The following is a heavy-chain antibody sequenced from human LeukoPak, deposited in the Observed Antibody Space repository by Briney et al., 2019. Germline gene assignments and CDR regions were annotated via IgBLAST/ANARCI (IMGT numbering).Heavy chain of an antibody. CDR2: ISSSSSYI. CDR1: GFTFSSYS. V-gene: IGHV3-21*01. CDR3: ARGLGMATITDAFDI. J-gene: IGHJ3*02. Sequence: GGSLRLSCAASGFTFSSYSMNWVRQAPGKGLERVSSISSSSSYIYYADSVKGRFTISRDNAKNSLYLQMNSLRAEDTAVYYCARGLGMATITDAFDIWGQGTMVTVSS. D-gene: IGHD5-24*01.